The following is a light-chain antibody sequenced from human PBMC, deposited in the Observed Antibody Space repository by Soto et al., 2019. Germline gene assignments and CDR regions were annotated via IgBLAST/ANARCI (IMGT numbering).Light chain of an antibody. V-gene: IGLV2-23*01. CDR1: SSDVGSYNL. J-gene: IGLJ1*01. CDR3: CSYAGSGTYV. Sequence: QSVLTQPASVSGSPGQSITISCTGTSSDVGSYNLVSWYQQHPAKAPKLMIYEGSQRPSAVSNRFSGSQSGNAASLTISGLQAEDEAEYYCCSYAGSGTYVFGSGTKVPVL. CDR2: EGS.